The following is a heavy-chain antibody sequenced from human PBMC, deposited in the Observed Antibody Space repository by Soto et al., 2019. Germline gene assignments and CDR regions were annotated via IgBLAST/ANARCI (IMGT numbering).Heavy chain of an antibody. CDR3: VRDLVAVAGGRFDY. V-gene: IGHV6-1*01. J-gene: IGHJ4*02. D-gene: IGHD6-19*01. CDR1: GDSVSSNSAA. Sequence: PSQTLSLTCAISGDSVSSNSAAWNWIRQSPSRGLEWLGRTYYRSKWYNDYAVSVKGRVTINPDTSKNQFSLQLNSVTPEDTAVYYCVRDLVAVAGGRFDYWGQGTLVTVPQ. CDR2: TYYRSKWYN.